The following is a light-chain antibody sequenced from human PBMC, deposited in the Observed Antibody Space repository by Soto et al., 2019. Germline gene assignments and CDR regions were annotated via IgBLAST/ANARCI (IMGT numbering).Light chain of an antibody. CDR1: QSINRY. J-gene: IGKJ2*01. V-gene: IGKV1-39*01. Sequence: DIQMTQSPSSLSASVGDRVTITCRASQSINRYLNGYQQKPGKAPKFVIYADSSLQSGVPSRFSGSGSGTDFTLTISSLQPEDFATYYYQQSYSTPPYTFGQGTKLEIK. CDR2: ADS. CDR3: QQSYSTPPYT.